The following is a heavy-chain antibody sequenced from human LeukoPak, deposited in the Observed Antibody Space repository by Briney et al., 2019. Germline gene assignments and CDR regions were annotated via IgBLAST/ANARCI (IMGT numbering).Heavy chain of an antibody. CDR3: ARSRSGYYEDY. J-gene: IGHJ4*02. CDR2: IKEDGSEK. V-gene: IGHV3-7*01. Sequence: SGGSLRLSCAPSGFTFSHYWMSWVRQAPGKGLEWVANIKEDGSEKYYVDPVKGRFTISRDNAKNSLSLQVNSLRAEDTAVYYCARSRSGYYEDYWGQGTLVTVSS. CDR1: GFTFSHYW. D-gene: IGHD3-22*01.